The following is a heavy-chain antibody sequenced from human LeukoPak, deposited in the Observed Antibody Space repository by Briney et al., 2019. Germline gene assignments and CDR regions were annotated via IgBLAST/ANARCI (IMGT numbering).Heavy chain of an antibody. D-gene: IGHD6-6*01. V-gene: IGHV4-34*01. CDR2: INHSGRT. J-gene: IGHJ4*02. CDR3: ARGPAVRGFDY. CDR1: GGSFSGYY. Sequence: SETLSLTCAVYGGSFSGYYWSWIRRPPGKGLEWIGEINHSGRTNYNPCLKSRVTISVETSKNQFSLKLSSVTAADTAVYYCARGPAVRGFDYWGQGTLVTVSS.